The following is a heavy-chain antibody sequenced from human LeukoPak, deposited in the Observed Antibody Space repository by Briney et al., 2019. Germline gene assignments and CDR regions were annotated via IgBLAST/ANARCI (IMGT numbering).Heavy chain of an antibody. J-gene: IGHJ4*02. Sequence: ASVKVSCKASGYTFTTYDINWLRQATGQGLEWMGWMNPNRGNTGYEQKFQGRVTMTGNTSISTAYMELSSLRSEDTAVYYCARGYYDTNGYYYRLDSWGQGTLVTVSS. CDR2: MNPNRGNT. V-gene: IGHV1-8*01. D-gene: IGHD3-22*01. CDR3: ARGYYDTNGYYYRLDS. CDR1: GYTFTTYD.